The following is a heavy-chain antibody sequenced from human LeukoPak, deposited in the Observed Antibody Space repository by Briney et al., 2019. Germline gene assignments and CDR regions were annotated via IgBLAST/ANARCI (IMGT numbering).Heavy chain of an antibody. J-gene: IGHJ4*02. CDR2: IYSGDNT. V-gene: IGHV3-53*01. CDR3: ARAKPKNMVRGLIMRRESRYYFDY. Sequence: PGGSLRLSCAASGFTVSSNYMSWVRQAPGKGLEWVSVIYSGDNTYYADSVKGRFTSSRDNYKSTLYIQMNSLRAEDTAVYYCARAKPKNMVRGLIMRRESRYYFDYWGQGTLVTVSS. CDR1: GFTVSSNY. D-gene: IGHD3-10*01.